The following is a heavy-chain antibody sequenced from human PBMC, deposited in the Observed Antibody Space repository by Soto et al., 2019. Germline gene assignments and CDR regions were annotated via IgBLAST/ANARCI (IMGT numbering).Heavy chain of an antibody. D-gene: IGHD5-18*01. Sequence: ASGNVSCKASGGIFTSYCISWVGLGPGQGLEWMVMVNANDGSTTYAQKFQAGFTMTRDTSTSTVSMELRSLRSDDSAVYSCATPVHSAMAFDFWGQGTLVTVSS. V-gene: IGHV1-46*01. CDR3: ATPVHSAMAFDF. J-gene: IGHJ4*02. CDR1: GGIFTSYC. CDR2: VNANDGST.